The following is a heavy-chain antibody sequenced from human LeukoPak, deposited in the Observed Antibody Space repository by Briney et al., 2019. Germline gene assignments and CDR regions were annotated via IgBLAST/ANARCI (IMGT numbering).Heavy chain of an antibody. CDR2: ISSSGSGGNT. D-gene: IGHD3-22*01. J-gene: IGHJ4*02. CDR1: GVTLSNYA. CDR3: ARGSTYYDSSGQVPFDY. V-gene: IGHV3-23*01. Sequence: GGSLRLSCVASGVTLSNYAMSWARQAPGKGLEWVSGISSSGSGGNTYYADSVKGRFTISRDSSRNTLFLHMNTLRAEDTAVYYCARGSTYYDSSGQVPFDYWGQGTLVTVSS.